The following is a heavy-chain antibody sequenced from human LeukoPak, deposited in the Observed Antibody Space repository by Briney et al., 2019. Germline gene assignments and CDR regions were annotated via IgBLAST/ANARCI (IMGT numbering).Heavy chain of an antibody. J-gene: IGHJ4*02. CDR3: VYDSSGYYPFDY. CDR1: GFTFSSYA. CDR2: ISYDGSNK. D-gene: IGHD3-22*01. V-gene: IGHV3-30-3*01. Sequence: PGRSLRLSCAASGFTFSSYAMHWVRQAPGKGLEWVAVISYDGSNKYYADSVKGRFTISRDNSKNTLYLQMNSLRAEDTAVYYCVYDSSGYYPFDYWGQGTLVTVSS.